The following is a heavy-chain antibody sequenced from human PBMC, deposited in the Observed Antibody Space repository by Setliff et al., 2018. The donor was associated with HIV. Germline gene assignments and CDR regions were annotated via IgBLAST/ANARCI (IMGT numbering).Heavy chain of an antibody. Sequence: SETLSLTCAVNDGSFSGYYWTWIRQPPGKGLEWIGEISHSGSPNYNPSLKSRVTMSRDTSKNQLSLSLSSVTAADTAVYYCAKAMGYSTMWYTEMWAHDSWGRGVSVTVSS. J-gene: IGHJ4*02. V-gene: IGHV4-34*01. CDR1: DGSFSGYY. CDR2: ISHSGSP. D-gene: IGHD1-1*01. CDR3: AKAMGYSTMWYTEMWAHDS.